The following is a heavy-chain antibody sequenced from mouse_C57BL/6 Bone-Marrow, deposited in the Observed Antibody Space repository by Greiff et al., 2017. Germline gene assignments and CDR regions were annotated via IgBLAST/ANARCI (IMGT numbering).Heavy chain of an antibody. CDR3: ARSTYGSSPWFAY. Sequence: QQSCKASGYTFTSYGISWVKQRTGQGLEWIGEIYPRSGNTYYNEKFKGKATLTADKSSSTAYMELRSLTSEDSAVYFCARSTYGSSPWFAYWGQGTLVTVSA. CDR1: GYTFTSYG. D-gene: IGHD1-1*01. CDR2: IYPRSGNT. V-gene: IGHV1-81*01. J-gene: IGHJ3*01.